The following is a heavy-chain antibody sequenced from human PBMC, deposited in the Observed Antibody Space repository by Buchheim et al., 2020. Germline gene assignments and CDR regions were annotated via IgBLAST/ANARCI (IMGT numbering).Heavy chain of an antibody. CDR2: IKQDGSEK. CDR3: ARDYGDYERWYYYYGMDV. Sequence: EVQLVESGGGLVQPGGSLRLSCAASGFTFSSYWMSWVRQAPGKGLEWVANIKQDGSEKYYVDSVKGRVTISRDNAKNSLYLQMNSLRAEDTAVYYCARDYGDYERWYYYYGMDVWGQGTT. J-gene: IGHJ6*02. D-gene: IGHD4-17*01. V-gene: IGHV3-7*01. CDR1: GFTFSSYW.